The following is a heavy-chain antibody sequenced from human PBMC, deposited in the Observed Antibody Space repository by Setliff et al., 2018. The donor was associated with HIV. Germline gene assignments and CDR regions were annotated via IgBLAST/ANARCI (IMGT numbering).Heavy chain of an antibody. CDR1: GFSLSTSGLS. Sequence: SGPTLVNPTQTLTLTCTFSGFSLSTSGLSVGWIRQPPGKALEWLARIDWDDDKHYSTSLKTRLAISHDTPKNQVALTMTNVDPVDTATYFCARAGPSSGYQYWGQGTLVTVPQ. J-gene: IGHJ4*02. CDR3: ARAGPSSGYQY. V-gene: IGHV2-70*11. D-gene: IGHD6-19*01. CDR2: IDWDDDK.